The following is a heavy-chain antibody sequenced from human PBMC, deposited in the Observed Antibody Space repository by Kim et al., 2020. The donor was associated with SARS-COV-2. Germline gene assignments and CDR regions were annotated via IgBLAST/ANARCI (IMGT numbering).Heavy chain of an antibody. J-gene: IGHJ4*02. Sequence: PSFQGQVTISTDKSISTAYLQWSSLKASDTAMYYCARPLWFGELLHPFDYWGQGTLVTVSS. V-gene: IGHV5-51*01. CDR3: ARPLWFGELLHPFDY. D-gene: IGHD3-10*01.